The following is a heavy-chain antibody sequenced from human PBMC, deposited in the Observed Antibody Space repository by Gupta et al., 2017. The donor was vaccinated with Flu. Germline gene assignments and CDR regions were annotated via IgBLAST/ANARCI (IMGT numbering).Heavy chain of an antibody. Sequence: FTDYWIGWVRQMPEKGLEWMGIIYPGDSDTRYSPSFQGQVTISADKSISTAYLQWSRLKASDSAIYYCARRPSAGSSTDYGGQGTLVTVSS. V-gene: IGHV5-51*01. CDR3: ARRPSAGSSTDY. CDR2: IYPGDSDT. CDR1: FTDYW. D-gene: IGHD6-13*01. J-gene: IGHJ4*02.